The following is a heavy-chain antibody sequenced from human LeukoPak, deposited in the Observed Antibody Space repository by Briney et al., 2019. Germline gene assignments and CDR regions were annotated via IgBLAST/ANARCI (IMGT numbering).Heavy chain of an antibody. CDR3: ARGRFPFIVVVVAATRDDAFDI. CDR1: GFTFSSYS. Sequence: PGGSLRLSCAASGFTFSSYSMNWVRQAPGKGLEWVSSISSSSSYIYYADSVKGRFTISRDNAKNSLYLQMNSLRAEDTAVYYCARGRFPFIVVVVAATRDDAFDIWGQGTMVTVSS. CDR2: ISSSSSYI. J-gene: IGHJ3*02. V-gene: IGHV3-21*01. D-gene: IGHD2-15*01.